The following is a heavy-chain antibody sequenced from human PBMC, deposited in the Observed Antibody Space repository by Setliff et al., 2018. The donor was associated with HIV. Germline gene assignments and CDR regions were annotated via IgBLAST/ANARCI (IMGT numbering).Heavy chain of an antibody. J-gene: IGHJ4*02. CDR1: GFSFSAFS. CDR2: IYNDGSKK. Sequence: GGSLRLSCVASGFSFSAFSMYWVRQAPGKGLEWVALIYNDGSKKYYADSVKGRFTISRDNSKNTLYLQMNSLSAEDTALYYCANLIGEADTPYWGQGTLVTVSS. D-gene: IGHD6-13*01. V-gene: IGHV3-33*07. CDR3: ANLIGEADTPY.